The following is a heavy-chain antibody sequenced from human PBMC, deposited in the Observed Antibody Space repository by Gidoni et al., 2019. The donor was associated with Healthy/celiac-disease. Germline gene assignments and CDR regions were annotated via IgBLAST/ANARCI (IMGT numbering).Heavy chain of an antibody. D-gene: IGHD3-22*01. CDR1: GFTFSSYG. V-gene: IGHV3-33*01. CDR3: ARDQGIVRGNDAFDI. Sequence: QVQLVESGGGVVQPGRSLRLSCAASGFTFSSYGMHWVRKAPGKGLAWVAVIWYDGSNKYYADSVKGRFTISRDNSKNTLYLQMNSLRAEDTAVYYCARDQGIVRGNDAFDIWGQGTMVTVSS. CDR2: IWYDGSNK. J-gene: IGHJ3*02.